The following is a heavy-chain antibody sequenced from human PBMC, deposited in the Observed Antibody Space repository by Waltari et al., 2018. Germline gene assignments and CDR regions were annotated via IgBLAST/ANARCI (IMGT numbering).Heavy chain of an antibody. V-gene: IGHV4-34*01. CDR2: INHSGST. CDR3: ARGRTGIFGVVILPSVYNWFDP. CDR1: GGSFSGYY. Sequence: QVQLQQWGAGLLKPSETLSLTCAVYGGSFSGYYWSWIRQPPGKGLEWIGEINHSGSTNYNPSLKSRVTISVDTSKNQFSLKLSSVTAADTAVYYCARGRTGIFGVVILPSVYNWFDPWGQGTLVTVSS. D-gene: IGHD3-3*01. J-gene: IGHJ5*02.